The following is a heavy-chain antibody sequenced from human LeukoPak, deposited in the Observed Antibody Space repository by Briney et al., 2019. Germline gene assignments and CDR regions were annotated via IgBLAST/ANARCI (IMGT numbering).Heavy chain of an antibody. J-gene: IGHJ6*02. V-gene: IGHV4-39*01. D-gene: IGHD5-24*01. Sequence: SETLSLTCTVSGGSISSSSYYWGWIRQPPGKGLEWIGSIYYSGSTYYNPSLKSRVTISVDTSKNQFSLKLSSVTAADTAVYYCARGPIKMATVGGGRLLSYYYGMDVWGQGTTVTVSS. CDR1: GGSISSSSYY. CDR3: ARGPIKMATVGGGRLLSYYYGMDV. CDR2: IYYSGST.